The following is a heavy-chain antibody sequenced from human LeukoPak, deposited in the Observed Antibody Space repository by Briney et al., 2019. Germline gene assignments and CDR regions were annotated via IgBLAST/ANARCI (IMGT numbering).Heavy chain of an antibody. CDR1: GFTFGDYA. V-gene: IGHV3-49*04. D-gene: IGHD3-10*01. J-gene: IGHJ2*01. Sequence: GGSLRLSCTASGFTFGDYAMSWVRQAPGKGLEWVGFIRSKAYGGTTEYAASVKGRFTISRDDSKSIAYLQMNSLKTEDTAVYYCTRDHMVRGPGYFDLWGRGTLVTVSS. CDR3: TRDHMVRGPGYFDL. CDR2: IRSKAYGGTT.